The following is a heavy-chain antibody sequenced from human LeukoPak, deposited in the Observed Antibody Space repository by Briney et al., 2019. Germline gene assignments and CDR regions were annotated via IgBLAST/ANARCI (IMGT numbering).Heavy chain of an antibody. CDR3: AKAHDDWNYVYFRH. CDR2: IRGSGYDT. J-gene: IGHJ1*01. CDR1: GFTFSSYA. D-gene: IGHD1-7*01. V-gene: IGHV3-23*01. Sequence: GGSLRLSCAASGFTFSSYAMSWVRRAPGKGLEWVSAIRGSGYDTYYADSVKGRFTISRDNSKNTLYLQMNSLRVEDTAVYYCAKAHDDWNYVYFRHWGQGTLVTVSS.